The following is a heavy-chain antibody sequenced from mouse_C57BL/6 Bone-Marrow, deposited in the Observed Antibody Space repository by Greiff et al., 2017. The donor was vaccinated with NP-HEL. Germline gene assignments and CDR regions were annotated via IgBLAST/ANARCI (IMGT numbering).Heavy chain of an antibody. CDR1: GYTFTSYW. J-gene: IGHJ4*01. D-gene: IGHD3-1*01. Sequence: VQLQQSGAELVKPGASVKMSCKASGYTFTSYWITWVKQRPGQGLEWIGDIYPGSGSTNYNEKFKSKATLTVDTSSSTAYMQLSSLTSEDSAVYYCARQLGDYAMDYWGQGTSVTVSS. CDR3: ARQLGDYAMDY. V-gene: IGHV1-55*01. CDR2: IYPGSGST.